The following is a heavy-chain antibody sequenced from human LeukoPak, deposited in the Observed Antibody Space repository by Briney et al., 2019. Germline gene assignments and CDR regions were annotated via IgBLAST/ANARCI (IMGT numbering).Heavy chain of an antibody. CDR3: AKDDKRYSGSYFDY. J-gene: IGHJ4*02. D-gene: IGHD1-26*01. CDR2: IKSKTGGGTT. V-gene: IGHV3-15*01. Sequence: GGSLRLSCAASGFTFSSYGMSWVRQAPGKGLEWVGRIKSKTGGGTTDNAAPVKGRFTISRDDSKNTLFLQMNSLRAEDTAVYYCAKDDKRYSGSYFDYWGQGTLVTVSS. CDR1: GFTFSSYG.